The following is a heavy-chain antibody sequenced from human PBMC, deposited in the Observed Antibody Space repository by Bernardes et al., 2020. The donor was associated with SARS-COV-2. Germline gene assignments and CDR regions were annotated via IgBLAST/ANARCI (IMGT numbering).Heavy chain of an antibody. CDR3: TRHHRPEECSGDNCYQYYYYYYGMDV. D-gene: IGHD2-15*01. Sequence: GGSLRLSCAASGFTFSGSAMHWVRQASGKGLEWIGRIRSKANNYATIYAASVRGRFTISRDDSRNMAYLQMNSLKTEDTAVYYCTRHHRPEECSGDNCYQYYYYYYGMDVWGQGTTVTVSS. CDR2: IRSKANNYAT. V-gene: IGHV3-73*01. J-gene: IGHJ6*02. CDR1: GFTFSGSA.